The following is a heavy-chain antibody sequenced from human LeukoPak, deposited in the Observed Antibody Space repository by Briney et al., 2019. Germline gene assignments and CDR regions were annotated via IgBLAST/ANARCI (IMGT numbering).Heavy chain of an antibody. CDR2: INIDGRSA. CDR1: GFSFSSYW. CDR3: VRDVWGDRDGFFEY. Sequence: GRSLRLSCAASGFSFSSYWMHWVRQAPVKGLLWVSRINIDGRSASYAPSVTGRFTMSRDNAKNTVYLQMNSLRAEDTAVYYCVRDVWGDRDGFFEYWGQGTLVTVSS. J-gene: IGHJ4*02. D-gene: IGHD2-21*01. V-gene: IGHV3-74*01.